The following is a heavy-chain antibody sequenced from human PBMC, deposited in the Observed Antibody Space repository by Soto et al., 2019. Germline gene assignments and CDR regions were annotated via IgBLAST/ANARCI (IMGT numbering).Heavy chain of an antibody. D-gene: IGHD2-8*01. CDR3: ARDRYCTNGVCYGTRNYYYYYGMDV. V-gene: IGHV1-69*13. CDR2: IITIFGTA. Sequence: SVKVSCKASGGTFSSYAISWVRQAPGQGLEWMGGIITIFGTANYAQKFQGRVTITADESTSTAYMELSSLRSEDAAVYYCARDRYCTNGVCYGTRNYYYYYGMDVWGQGTTVTVSS. CDR1: GGTFSSYA. J-gene: IGHJ6*02.